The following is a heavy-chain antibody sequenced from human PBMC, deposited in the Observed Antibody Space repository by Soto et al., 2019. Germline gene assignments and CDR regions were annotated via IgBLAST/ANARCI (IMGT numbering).Heavy chain of an antibody. CDR2: IIPIFGTA. Sequence: VTSVKVSCKDSGGTLSSYAISWVRQAPGQGLEWMGGIIPIFGTANYAQKFQGRVTITADESTSTAYMELSSLRSEDTAVYYCARGKRTSYIYGMDVWGQGTTVTVSS. J-gene: IGHJ6*02. D-gene: IGHD2-2*01. V-gene: IGHV1-69*13. CDR1: GGTLSSYA. CDR3: ARGKRTSYIYGMDV.